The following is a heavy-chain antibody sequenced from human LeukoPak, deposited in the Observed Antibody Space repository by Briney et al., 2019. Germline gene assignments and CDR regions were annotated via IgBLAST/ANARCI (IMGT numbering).Heavy chain of an antibody. Sequence: PGGSLRLSCAASGFTFSSYAMSWVRQAPGKGLEWVSAISGSGGSTYYADSVKGRFTISRDNSKNTLYLQMNSLRAEDTAVYYCAADPDYSDYYYYYYMDVWGKGTTVTVSS. D-gene: IGHD4-11*01. CDR2: ISGSGGST. CDR3: AADPDYSDYYYYYYMDV. CDR1: GFTFSSYA. V-gene: IGHV3-23*01. J-gene: IGHJ6*03.